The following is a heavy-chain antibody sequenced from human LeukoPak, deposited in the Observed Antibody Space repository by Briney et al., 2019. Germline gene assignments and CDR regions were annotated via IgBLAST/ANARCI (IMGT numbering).Heavy chain of an antibody. V-gene: IGHV3-7*01. CDR3: AKDTTGILDY. J-gene: IGHJ4*02. Sequence: PGGSLRLPCAASGFTFSSSWMAWVRQAPGKGLEWVANIKQDGSEKYYVDSVKGRFTISRDNAKDSLYLQMNSLRAEDTALYYCAKDTTGILDYWGQGTLVTVSS. D-gene: IGHD2-21*02. CDR1: GFTFSSSW. CDR2: IKQDGSEK.